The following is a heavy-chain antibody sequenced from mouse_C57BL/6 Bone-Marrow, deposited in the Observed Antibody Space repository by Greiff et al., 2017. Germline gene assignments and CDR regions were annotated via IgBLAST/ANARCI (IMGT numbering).Heavy chain of an antibody. Sequence: EVQLQQSGAELVRPGASVKLSCTASGFNIKDDYMHWVKQRPEQGLEWIGWIDPENGDTEYASKFQGKATITADTSSNTAYLQLSSLTSEDTAVYYCTTFEGWGSSWFAYWGQGTLVTVSA. CDR1: GFNIKDDY. CDR3: TTFEGWGSSWFAY. V-gene: IGHV14-4*01. CDR2: IDPENGDT. D-gene: IGHD1-1*02. J-gene: IGHJ3*01.